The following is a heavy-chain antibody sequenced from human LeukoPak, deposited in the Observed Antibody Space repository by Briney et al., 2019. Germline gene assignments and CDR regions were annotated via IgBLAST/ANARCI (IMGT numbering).Heavy chain of an antibody. CDR2: IYYSGSA. D-gene: IGHD3-3*01. V-gene: IGHV4-39*07. CDR1: GGSISSSSYY. Sequence: SETLSLTCTVSGGSISSSSYYWGWIRQPPGKGLEWIGSIYYSGSAYYNPSLKSRVTISVDTSKNQFSLKLSSVTAADTAVYYCARDYDFWSGYFQEISPFEDYWGQGTLVTVSS. CDR3: ARDYDFWSGYFQEISPFEDY. J-gene: IGHJ4*02.